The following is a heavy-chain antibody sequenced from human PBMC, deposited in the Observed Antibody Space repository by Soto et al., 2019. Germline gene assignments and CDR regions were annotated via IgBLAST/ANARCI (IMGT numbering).Heavy chain of an antibody. CDR1: GGSISSYY. J-gene: IGHJ6*02. CDR3: AREPGIGSGGYYYYYYYGMDV. V-gene: IGHV4-59*01. Sequence: PSETLSLTCTVSGGSISSYYWSWIRQPPGKGLEWIGYIYYSGSTNYNPSLKSRVTISVDTSKNQFSLKLSSVTAADTAVYYCAREPGIGSGGYYYYYYYGMDVWGQGTTVTVSS. D-gene: IGHD3-10*01. CDR2: IYYSGST.